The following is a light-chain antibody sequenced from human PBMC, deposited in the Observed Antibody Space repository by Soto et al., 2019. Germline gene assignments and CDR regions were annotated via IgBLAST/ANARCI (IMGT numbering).Light chain of an antibody. CDR3: QTWGTGIQV. Sequence: QTVVTQSPSASASLGASVKLTCTLSSGLSSYAIAWHQQQPEKGPRYLMKLNSDGSHSKGDGIPDRFSGSSSGAERYLTISSLQSEDEADYYCQTWGTGIQVFGGGTKLTVL. CDR2: LNSDGSH. V-gene: IGLV4-69*01. CDR1: SGLSSYA. J-gene: IGLJ2*01.